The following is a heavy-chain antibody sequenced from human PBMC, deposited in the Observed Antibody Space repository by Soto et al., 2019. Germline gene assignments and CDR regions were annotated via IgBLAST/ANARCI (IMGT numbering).Heavy chain of an antibody. J-gene: IGHJ6*04. CDR3: EGGRYCSGGSCYYYGMDV. D-gene: IGHD2-15*01. CDR1: GGTFSSYA. Sequence: SVKVSCKASGGTFSSYAISWVRQAPGQGLEWMGGIIPIFGTANYAQKVQGRVTITADESTSSAYMELSSLRSEDTAVYYCEGGRYCSGGSCYYYGMDVWGKGAMATASS. V-gene: IGHV1-69*13. CDR2: IIPIFGTA.